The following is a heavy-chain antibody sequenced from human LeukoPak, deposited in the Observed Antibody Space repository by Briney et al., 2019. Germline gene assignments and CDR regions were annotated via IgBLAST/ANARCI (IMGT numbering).Heavy chain of an antibody. CDR3: ARDIATVQHQD. CDR1: GYTFTNYG. J-gene: IGHJ4*02. CDR2: ISCYSGNT. V-gene: IGHV1-18*01. D-gene: IGHD1-1*01. Sequence: ASVKVSCKTSGYTFTNYGISWVRQAPGQGLEWMGWISCYSGNTNCVQKFRGRVAMTADTSTSTVYMELRSLRSDDTAVYYCARDIATVQHQDWGQGTLVTVSS.